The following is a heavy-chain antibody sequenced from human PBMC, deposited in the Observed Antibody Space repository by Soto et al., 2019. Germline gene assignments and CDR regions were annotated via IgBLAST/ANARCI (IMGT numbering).Heavy chain of an antibody. V-gene: IGHV4-31*03. CDR1: GGSISSGGYY. Sequence: TSETLSLTCTVSGGSISSGGYYWSWIRQHPGKGLEWIRYIYYSGSTYYNPSLKSRVTISVDTSKNQFSLKLSSVTAADTAVYYCARASPFYDSSGYYSPNYYGMDVWGQGTTVTVSS. CDR3: ARASPFYDSSGYYSPNYYGMDV. J-gene: IGHJ6*02. CDR2: IYYSGST. D-gene: IGHD3-22*01.